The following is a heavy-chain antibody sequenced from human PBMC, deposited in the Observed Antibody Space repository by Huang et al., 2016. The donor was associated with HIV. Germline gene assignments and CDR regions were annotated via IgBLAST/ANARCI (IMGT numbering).Heavy chain of an antibody. CDR3: SRRAASGWQQEYFHL. Sequence: QITLKESGTTLVKPTQTLTLTCTFSGFSLSTSGVGVGWIRPPPGKALEWLALIHWNNDKHYNSSLKSRLTITNDTSKNQVVLTMANVDPLDTATYYCSRRAASGWQQEYFHLWGQGTLVTVSS. V-gene: IGHV2-5*01. CDR1: GFSLSTSGVG. D-gene: IGHD6-19*01. CDR2: IHWNNDK. J-gene: IGHJ1*01.